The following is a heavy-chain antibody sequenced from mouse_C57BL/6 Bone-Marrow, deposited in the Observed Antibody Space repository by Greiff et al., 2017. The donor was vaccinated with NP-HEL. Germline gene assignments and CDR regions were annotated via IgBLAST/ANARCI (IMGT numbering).Heavy chain of an antibody. Sequence: QVQLQQPGAELVKPGASVKLSCKASGYTFTSYWMHWVKQTPGQGLEWIGMIHPNSGSTNYNEKFKSKATLTVDKSSSTAYMQLSSLTSEDSAVYYCAREDDGYGYFDYWGQGTTLTVSS. D-gene: IGHD2-3*01. J-gene: IGHJ2*01. CDR3: AREDDGYGYFDY. CDR2: IHPNSGST. V-gene: IGHV1-64*01. CDR1: GYTFTSYW.